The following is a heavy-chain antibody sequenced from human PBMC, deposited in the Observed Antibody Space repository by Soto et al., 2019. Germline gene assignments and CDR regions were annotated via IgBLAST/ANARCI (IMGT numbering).Heavy chain of an antibody. Sequence: QVPLVESGGGVVQPGRSLRLSCAASGFTFSTYGIHWVRQAPGPGLEWVAVIWYDGRHKDYADSVKGRFTISRDNSKNTLYLQMNSLRVEDTAVYYCARAVGPFDYWGQGTLVAVSS. D-gene: IGHD1-26*01. CDR3: ARAVGPFDY. V-gene: IGHV3-33*01. J-gene: IGHJ4*02. CDR2: IWYDGRHK. CDR1: GFTFSTYG.